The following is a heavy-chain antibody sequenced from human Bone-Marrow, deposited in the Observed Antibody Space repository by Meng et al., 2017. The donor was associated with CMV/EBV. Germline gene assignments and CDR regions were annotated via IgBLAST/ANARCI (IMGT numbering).Heavy chain of an antibody. CDR3: ARDLGDGDIVVVPAAGTGYYYYGMDV. CDR2: ISGGST. CDR1: GFTVSSNE. Sequence: GESLKISCAASGFTVSSNEMSWVRQAPGKGLEWVSSISGGSTYYADSRKGRFTISRDNSKNTLHLQMNSLRAEDTAVYYCARDLGDGDIVVVPAAGTGYYYYGMDVWGQGTTVTVSS. J-gene: IGHJ6*02. D-gene: IGHD2-2*01. V-gene: IGHV3-38-3*01.